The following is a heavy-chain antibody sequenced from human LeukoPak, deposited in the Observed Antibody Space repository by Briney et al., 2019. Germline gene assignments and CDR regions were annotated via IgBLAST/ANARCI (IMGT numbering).Heavy chain of an antibody. V-gene: IGHV4-59*02. CDR2: IYNSGIT. Sequence: SETLSLTCTVSGGSVSNYYWSWIRQPPGKGLEWIGFIYNSGITNYNPSLKSRVTISVDTSKNQLSLRLSSVTAADTAVYYCARLRDNSGYYYCFDYWGQGTLVTVSS. J-gene: IGHJ4*02. CDR1: GGSVSNYY. CDR3: ARLRDNSGYYYCFDY. D-gene: IGHD3-22*01.